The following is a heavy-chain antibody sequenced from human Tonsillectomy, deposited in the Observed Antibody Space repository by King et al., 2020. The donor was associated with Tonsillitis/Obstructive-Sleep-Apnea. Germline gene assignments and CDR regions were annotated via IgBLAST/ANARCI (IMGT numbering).Heavy chain of an antibody. CDR2: ISSSSSTI. J-gene: IGHJ3*01. V-gene: IGHV3-48*02. D-gene: IGHD5-12*01. Sequence: VQLVESGGGLVQPGGSLRLSCAASGFTFSSYTLNWVRQAPGKGLEWVSYISSSSSTIYYADSVKGRFTISRDNAKNSLYLQMNSLRDEDTAVYYCARDTKYSGYGPLDSFDVWGQGKMVTVSS. CDR1: GFTFSSYT. CDR3: ARDTKYSGYGPLDSFDV.